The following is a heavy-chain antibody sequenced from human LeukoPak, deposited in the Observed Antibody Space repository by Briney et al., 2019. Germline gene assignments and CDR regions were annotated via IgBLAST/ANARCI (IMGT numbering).Heavy chain of an antibody. D-gene: IGHD6-13*01. CDR2: IIPLLGIV. CDR3: ASDRTIAAAVDPFDI. CDR1: GVAFNSCS. V-gene: IGHV1-69*04. J-gene: IGHJ3*02. Sequence: GASVKVSCKASGVAFNSCSISWVRQAPGHGLDWMGRIIPLLGIVNYAQKFQGKVTITADKSTNTAYMELSSLRSEVTALYYCASDRTIAAAVDPFDIWGQGTTVTVSS.